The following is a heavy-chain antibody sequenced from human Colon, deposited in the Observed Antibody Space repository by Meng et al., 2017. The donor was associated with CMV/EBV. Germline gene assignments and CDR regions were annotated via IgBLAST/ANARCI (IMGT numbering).Heavy chain of an antibody. Sequence: GESLKISCAASGFAFSAHWLHWVRQGPGKGLVWVSRINRDGSDTKYGDSVKGRFTISRDNAKNTLYLQMNTLRVEDTAVYYCAKDRGYSDYYYYAMDVWGQGTTVTVSS. CDR1: GFAFSAHW. D-gene: IGHD3-10*01. CDR2: INRDGSDT. J-gene: IGHJ6*02. V-gene: IGHV3-74*01. CDR3: AKDRGYSDYYYYAMDV.